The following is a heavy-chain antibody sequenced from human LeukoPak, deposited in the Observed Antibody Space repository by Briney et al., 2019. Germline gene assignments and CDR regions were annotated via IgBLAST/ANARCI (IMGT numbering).Heavy chain of an antibody. J-gene: IGHJ4*02. CDR3: ARDVRIYYYDSSPDY. CDR2: IGHDGNNK. CDR1: GFTFNSYG. D-gene: IGHD3-22*01. V-gene: IGHV3-30*02. Sequence: PGGSLRLSCAASGFTFNSYGMHWVRQAPGKELEWVAYIGHDGNNKYYADSVKGRFTISRDSSKNTLYLQMNSLRAEDTAVYYCARDVRIYYYDSSPDYWGQGTLVTVSS.